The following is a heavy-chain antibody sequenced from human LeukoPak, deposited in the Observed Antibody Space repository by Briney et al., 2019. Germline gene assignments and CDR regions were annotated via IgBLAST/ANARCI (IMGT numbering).Heavy chain of an antibody. CDR1: GFTFSSYA. D-gene: IGHD2-2*01. V-gene: IGHV3-64*01. J-gene: IGHJ4*02. Sequence: GGSLRLSCAASGFTFSSYAMHWVRQAPGTGLEYVSAISSNGGSTYYANSVKGRFTISRDNSKNTLYLQMGSLRAEDMAVYYCARGVVPAATSANPYYFDYWGQGTLVTVSS. CDR3: ARGVVPAATSANPYYFDY. CDR2: ISSNGGST.